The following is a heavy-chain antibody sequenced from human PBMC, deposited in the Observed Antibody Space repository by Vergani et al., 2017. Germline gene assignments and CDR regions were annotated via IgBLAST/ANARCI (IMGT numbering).Heavy chain of an antibody. CDR1: GFTFTSYG. D-gene: IGHD1-26*01. Sequence: QVQLVESGGGVVQPGRSLRLSCAASGFTFTSYGMHWVRQAPGKGLEWVAVISSDGSNKFYADSVRGRFTISRDNSKNTLYLQMNSLRAEDTAVYYCAKPTKFIVGATSFDYWGQGTLVTVSS. V-gene: IGHV3-30*18. CDR3: AKPTKFIVGATSFDY. CDR2: ISSDGSNK. J-gene: IGHJ4*02.